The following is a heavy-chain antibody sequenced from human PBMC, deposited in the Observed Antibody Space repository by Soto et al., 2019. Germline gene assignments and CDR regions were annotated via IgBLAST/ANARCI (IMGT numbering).Heavy chain of an antibody. CDR3: TRAAFGDGMDL. CDR2: MGGAGAR. Sequence: EVQLVESGGGLVQPGGSLRLSCAAFGFTYNSYDMHWVRQVSGKGLEWVSSMGGAGAREYADSVKGRFIIFRDNAKNSLYLQMESLRAGDTAVYYCTRAAFGDGMDLWGQGTPVTVSS. CDR1: GFTYNSYD. V-gene: IGHV3-13*01. J-gene: IGHJ6*02. D-gene: IGHD3-10*01.